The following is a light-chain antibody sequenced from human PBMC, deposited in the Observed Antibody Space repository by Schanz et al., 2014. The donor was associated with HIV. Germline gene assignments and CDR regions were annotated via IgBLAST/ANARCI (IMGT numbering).Light chain of an antibody. J-gene: IGLJ3*02. V-gene: IGLV2-14*03. Sequence: QSALTQPASVSGSPGQSITISCTGTSSDVGGYNHVSWYQQHPGEAPKVIMYEVANRPSGVSNRFSGSKSGNTASLTVSGLQAEDEADYYCSSYAGTNNLWVFGGGTKLTVL. CDR2: EVA. CDR1: SSDVGGYNH. CDR3: SSYAGTNNLWV.